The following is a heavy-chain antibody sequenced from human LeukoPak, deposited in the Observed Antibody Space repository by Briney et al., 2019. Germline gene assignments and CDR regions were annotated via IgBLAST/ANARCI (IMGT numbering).Heavy chain of an antibody. V-gene: IGHV1-24*01. D-gene: IGHD3-9*01. CDR1: GYTLTELS. J-gene: IGHJ5*02. CDR2: FDPEDGET. CDR3: ATSQSILTGYSNWFDP. Sequence: ASVKVSCKVSGYTLTELSMHWVRQAPGKGLEWMGGFDPEDGETIYAQKFQGRVTMTEDTSTDTAYMELSSLRSEDTAVYYCATSQSILTGYSNWFDPWGQGTLVTVSS.